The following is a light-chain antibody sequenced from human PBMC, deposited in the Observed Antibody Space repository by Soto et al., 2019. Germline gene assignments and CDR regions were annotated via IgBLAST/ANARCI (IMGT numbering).Light chain of an antibody. J-gene: IGKJ4*01. CDR2: DAS. CDR3: QLRGNWPPVAT. V-gene: IGKV3-11*01. CDR1: QSITNY. Sequence: DIVLTQSPATLYLSPGERATLSCRASQSITNYLAWYQQKLGQATRLLIYDASNRATGIPARSSGSGSGTDFALTISSREREDFAVDYCQLRGNWPPVATFGGGTQVEI.